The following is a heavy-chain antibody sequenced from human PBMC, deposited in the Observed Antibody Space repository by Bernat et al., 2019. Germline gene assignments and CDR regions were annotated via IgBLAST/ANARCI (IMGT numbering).Heavy chain of an antibody. Sequence: QVQLVESGGGVVQPGRSLRLSCAASGFTFSSYGMHWVRQAPGKGLEWVAVIWYDGSNKYYADSVKGRFTISRDNSKNTLYLQMNSLRAEDTAVYYCARDRRSWGDYMDVWGKGNTVTVSS. CDR1: GFTFSSYG. J-gene: IGHJ6*03. V-gene: IGHV3-33*01. CDR2: IWYDGSNK. CDR3: ARDRRSWGDYMDV. D-gene: IGHD7-27*01.